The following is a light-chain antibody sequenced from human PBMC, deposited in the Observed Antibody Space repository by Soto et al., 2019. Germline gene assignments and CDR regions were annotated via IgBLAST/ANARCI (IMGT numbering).Light chain of an antibody. CDR3: QQYGSSPVT. CDR1: QSVGSY. J-gene: IGKJ4*01. CDR2: DAS. V-gene: IGKV3-11*01. Sequence: ENVLSQSPATLSLSPGEGVTLSCRASQSVGSYLAWYQQKLGQAPRLLIYDASKRATGIPARFSGSGSGTVFTLTISRLAPEDFAVYYCQQYGSSPVTFGGGTKVDIK.